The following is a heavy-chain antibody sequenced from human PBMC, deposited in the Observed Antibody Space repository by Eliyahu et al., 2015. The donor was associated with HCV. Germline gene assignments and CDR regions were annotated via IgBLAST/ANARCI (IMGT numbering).Heavy chain of an antibody. J-gene: IGHJ4*02. V-gene: IGHV3-48*03. Sequence: EVQXVESGGGLVXPGGSLRLSXAASGXTFSSYEMNXVRQAPGKGLEXVSYISSSGSTIYYADSVKGRFTISRDNAKNSLYLQMNSLRAEDTAVYYCASDYWEQSSGVYWGQGTLVTVSS. CDR2: ISSSGSTI. CDR3: ASDYWEQSSGVY. D-gene: IGHD1-26*01. CDR1: GXTFSSYE.